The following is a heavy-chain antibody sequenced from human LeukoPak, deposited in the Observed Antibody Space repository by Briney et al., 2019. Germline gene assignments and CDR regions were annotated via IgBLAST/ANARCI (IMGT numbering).Heavy chain of an antibody. Sequence: GGSLRLSCAASGFTFSSYEMNWVRQAPGKGLEWVSYISSGRTIYYADSVKGRFTISRDNAKNSLYLQMNSLRAEDTAVYYCARLYSSSSGKAFDIWGQGTMVTVSS. V-gene: IGHV3-48*03. CDR3: ARLYSSSSGKAFDI. J-gene: IGHJ3*02. CDR2: ISSGRTI. D-gene: IGHD6-6*01. CDR1: GFTFSSYE.